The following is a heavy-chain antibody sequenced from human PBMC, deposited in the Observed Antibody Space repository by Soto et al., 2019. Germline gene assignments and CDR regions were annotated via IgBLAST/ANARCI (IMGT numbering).Heavy chain of an antibody. CDR2: ISTYNGKT. J-gene: IGHJ5*02. V-gene: IGHV1-18*01. CDR3: ATDPFWVRAPVEIACWFDL. D-gene: IGHD3-10*01. CDR1: GYTFTSYG. Sequence: QVQLIQSGGDVKKPGASVKVSCKASGYTFTSYGISWVRQGPGQGLEWLGWISTYNGKTKYAEILQGRVTMTTDTSTRSTYMQVRYLISDDTTVYYGATDPFWVRAPVEIACWFDLWCQGTLVSVSS.